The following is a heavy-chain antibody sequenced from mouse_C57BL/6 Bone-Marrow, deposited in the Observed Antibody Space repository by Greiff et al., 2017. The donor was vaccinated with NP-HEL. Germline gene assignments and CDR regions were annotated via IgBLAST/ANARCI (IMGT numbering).Heavy chain of an antibody. CDR2: IHPNSGST. CDR3: ARSGRIWFAY. J-gene: IGHJ3*01. V-gene: IGHV1-64*01. D-gene: IGHD3-1*01. CDR1: GYTFTSYW. Sequence: QVQLKQPGAELVKPGASVKLSCKASGYTFTSYWMHWVKQRPGQGLEWIGMIHPNSGSTNYNEKFKSKATLTVDKSSSTAYMQLSSLTSEDSAVYYCARSGRIWFAYWGQGTLVTVSA.